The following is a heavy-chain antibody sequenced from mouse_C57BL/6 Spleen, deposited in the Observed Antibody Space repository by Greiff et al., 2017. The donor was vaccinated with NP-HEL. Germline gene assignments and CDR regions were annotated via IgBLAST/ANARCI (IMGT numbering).Heavy chain of an antibody. CDR3: AGAGTNWYFDV. D-gene: IGHD4-1*01. CDR1: GYTFTDYN. Sequence: EVQLQQSGPELVKPGASVKIPCKASGYTFTDYNMDWVKQSHGTSLEWIGDLNPNNGGTIYNQKFKGKATLTVDTSSSTAYMELRSLTSEDTAVYCGAGAGTNWYFDVWGTGTTVTVSS. V-gene: IGHV1-18*01. J-gene: IGHJ1*03. CDR2: LNPNNGGT.